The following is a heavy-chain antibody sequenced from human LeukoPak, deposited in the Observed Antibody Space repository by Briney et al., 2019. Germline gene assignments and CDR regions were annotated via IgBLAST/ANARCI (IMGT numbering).Heavy chain of an antibody. D-gene: IGHD6-19*01. CDR2: ISWNSGSI. V-gene: IGHV3-9*01. CDR1: GFTFDDYA. CDR3: AKGEWLVH. J-gene: IGHJ4*02. Sequence: GGSLRPSCAASGFTFDDYAMHWVRQAPGKGLEWVSGISWNSGSIGYADSVKGRFTISRDNAKNSLYLQMNSLRAEDTALYYCAKGEWLVHWGQGTLVTVSS.